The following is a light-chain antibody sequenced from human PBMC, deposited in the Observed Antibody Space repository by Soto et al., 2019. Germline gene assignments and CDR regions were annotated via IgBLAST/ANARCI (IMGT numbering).Light chain of an antibody. CDR1: QSVSSY. CDR3: QQHCNWPPYT. Sequence: EIVLTQSPATLPLSPGERATLSCRASQSVSSYLAWYQQKPGQAPRLLIYDASNRATGSPARFSGSGAGTDVTPDISSIVPEDFVVDYYQQHCNWPPYTFGQGTKLEIK. J-gene: IGKJ2*01. CDR2: DAS. V-gene: IGKV3-11*01.